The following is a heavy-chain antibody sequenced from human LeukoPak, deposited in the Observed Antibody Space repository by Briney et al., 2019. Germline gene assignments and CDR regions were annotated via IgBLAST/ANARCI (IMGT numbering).Heavy chain of an antibody. CDR1: GFTVSSNY. D-gene: IGHD3-10*01. Sequence: GVSLRLSCAASGFTVSSNYMSWVRQARGKGLEWVSVIYSGGSTYYADSVKGRFTLSRDNSKNTLYLQMNSLRAEDTAVYYCARVGYGSGSYYRSYWGQGTLVTVSS. V-gene: IGHV3-53*01. J-gene: IGHJ4*02. CDR2: IYSGGST. CDR3: ARVGYGSGSYYRSY.